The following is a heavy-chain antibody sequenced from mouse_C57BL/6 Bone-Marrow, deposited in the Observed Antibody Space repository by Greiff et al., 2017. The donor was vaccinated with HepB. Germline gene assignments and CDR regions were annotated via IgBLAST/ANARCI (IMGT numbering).Heavy chain of an antibody. D-gene: IGHD2-4*01. V-gene: IGHV1-76*01. J-gene: IGHJ3*01. CDR2: IYPGSGNT. CDR1: GYTFTDYY. Sequence: QVQLKESGAELVRPGASVKLSCKASGYTFTDYYINWVKQRPGQGLEWIARIYPGSGNTYYNEKFKGKATLTAEKSSSTAYMQLSSLTSEDSAVYFCASFYYDYDGAWFAYWGQGTLVTVSA. CDR3: ASFYYDYDGAWFAY.